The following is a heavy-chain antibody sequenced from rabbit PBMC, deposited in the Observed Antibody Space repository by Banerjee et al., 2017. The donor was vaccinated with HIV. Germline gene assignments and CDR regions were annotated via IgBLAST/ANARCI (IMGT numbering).Heavy chain of an antibody. CDR2: MHTSSGNT. CDR3: ARDRAYVDGYVYEL. CDR1: GFSFNNNYV. D-gene: IGHD6-1*01. V-gene: IGHV1S45*01. Sequence: QEQLVESGGGLVKPEGSLTLTCTASGFSFNNNYVMCWVRQAPGKGLEWIGCMHTSSGNTVYATWAKGRFTISKTSSTTVTLQMSSLTAADTATYFCARDRAYVDGYVYELWGQGTLVT. J-gene: IGHJ3*01.